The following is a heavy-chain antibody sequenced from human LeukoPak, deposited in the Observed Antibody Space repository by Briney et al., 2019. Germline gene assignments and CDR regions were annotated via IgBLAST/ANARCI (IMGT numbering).Heavy chain of an antibody. CDR1: GFTFSSHG. J-gene: IGHJ4*02. CDR2: ISPNGVIT. CDR3: AKDHGSLGSQLN. V-gene: IGHV3-23*01. Sequence: GGSLRLSCAASGFTFSSHGMNWVRQAPGKGLEWVSGISPNGVITYYADSVKGRFTISRDNSKNTLFLQMSSLRAEDTAVYYCAKDHGSLGSQLNWGQGTLVIVSS. D-gene: IGHD3-10*01.